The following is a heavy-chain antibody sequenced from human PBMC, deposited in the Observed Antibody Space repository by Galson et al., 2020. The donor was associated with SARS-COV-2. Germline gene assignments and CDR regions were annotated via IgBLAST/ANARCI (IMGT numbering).Heavy chain of an antibody. V-gene: IGHV4-39*01. CDR2: IYYSGST. Sequence: ETSETLSLTCTVSGGSISSSSYYWGWIRQPPGKGLEWIGSIYYSGSTYYNPSLKSRVTISVDTSKNQFSLKLSSVTAADTAVYYCARCGWSGYSYGTHYYFDYWGQGTLVTVSS. J-gene: IGHJ4*02. CDR3: ARCGWSGYSYGTHYYFDY. CDR1: GGSISSSSYY. D-gene: IGHD5-18*01.